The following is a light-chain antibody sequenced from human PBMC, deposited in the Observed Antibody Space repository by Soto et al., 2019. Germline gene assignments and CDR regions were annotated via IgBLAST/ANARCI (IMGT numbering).Light chain of an antibody. CDR2: KAS. CDR1: QTISSW. V-gene: IGKV1-5*03. CDR3: QHYNSYSEA. Sequence: DIQMTQSPSTLSGSVGDRVTITCRASQTISSWLAWYQHKPGKAPKLLIYKASTLKSGVPSRFSGSGSGTEFTLTISSLQPDDFATYYCQHYNSYSEAFGQGTNVDIK. J-gene: IGKJ1*01.